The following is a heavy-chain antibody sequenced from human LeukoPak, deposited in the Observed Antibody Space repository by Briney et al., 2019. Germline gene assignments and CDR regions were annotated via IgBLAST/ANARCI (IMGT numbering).Heavy chain of an antibody. CDR1: GFTFSSYA. CDR2: ISGSGGST. CDR3: AKDRGNFWSGHDAFDI. D-gene: IGHD3-3*01. V-gene: IGHV3-23*01. Sequence: GGSLRLSCAASGFTFSSYAMSWVRQAPGKGLEWVSAISGSGGSTYYADSVKGRFTISRDNSKNTLCLQMNSLRAEDTAVYYCAKDRGNFWSGHDAFDIWGQGTMVTVSS. J-gene: IGHJ3*02.